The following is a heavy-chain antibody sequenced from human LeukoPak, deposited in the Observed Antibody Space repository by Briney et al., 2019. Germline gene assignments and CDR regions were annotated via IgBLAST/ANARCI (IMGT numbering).Heavy chain of an antibody. CDR3: AKEPDYGDYVGYYYYYMDV. D-gene: IGHD4-17*01. J-gene: IGHJ6*03. CDR2: IWYDGSNK. CDR1: GFTFSSYS. Sequence: PGGSLRLSCAASGFTFSSYSMHWVRQAPGKGLEWVAVIWYDGSNKYYADSVKGRFTISRDNSKNTLYLQMNSLRAEDTAVYYCAKEPDYGDYVGYYYYYMDVWGKGTTVTVSS. V-gene: IGHV3-33*06.